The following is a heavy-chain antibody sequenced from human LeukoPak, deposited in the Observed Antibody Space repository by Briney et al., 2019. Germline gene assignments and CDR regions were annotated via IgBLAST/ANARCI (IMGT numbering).Heavy chain of an antibody. J-gene: IGHJ5*02. CDR1: GYTFIGYY. CDR2: IIPIFGIA. CDR3: AILQGYSSSSAWFDP. Sequence: ASVKVSCKASGYTFIGYYMHWVRQAPGQGLEWMGRIIPIFGIANYAQKFQGRVTIIADKSTSTAYMELSSLRSEDTAVYYCAILQGYSSSSAWFDPWGQGTLVTVSS. V-gene: IGHV1-69*02. D-gene: IGHD6-6*01.